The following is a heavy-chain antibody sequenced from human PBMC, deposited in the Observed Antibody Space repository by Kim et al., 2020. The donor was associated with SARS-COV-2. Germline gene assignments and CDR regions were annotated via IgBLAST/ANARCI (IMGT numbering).Heavy chain of an antibody. CDR3: ARYDGGMEWLPKQNWFDP. CDR2: IYPGDSDT. V-gene: IGHV5-51*01. J-gene: IGHJ5*02. Sequence: GESLKISCKGSGYSFTSYWIGWVRQMPGKGLEWMGIIYPGDSDTRYSPSFQGQVTISADKSISTAYLQWSSLKASDTAMYYCARYDGGMEWLPKQNWFDPWGQGTLVTVSS. CDR1: GYSFTSYW. D-gene: IGHD3-3*01.